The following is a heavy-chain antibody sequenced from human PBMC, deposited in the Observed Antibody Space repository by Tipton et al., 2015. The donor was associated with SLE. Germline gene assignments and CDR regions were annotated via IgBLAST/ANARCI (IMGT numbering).Heavy chain of an antibody. J-gene: IGHJ4*02. CDR3: AREVYDFSRWGCFDY. CDR1: GGSISSGSYY. CDR2: IYTSGST. V-gene: IGHV4-61*02. D-gene: IGHD3/OR15-3a*01. Sequence: TLSLTCTVSGGSISSGSYYWSWIRQPAGKGLEWIGRIYTSGSTNYSPSLKSRVTISVDTSKNQFSLKLSSVTAADTAVYYCAREVYDFSRWGCFDYWGQGTLVTVSS.